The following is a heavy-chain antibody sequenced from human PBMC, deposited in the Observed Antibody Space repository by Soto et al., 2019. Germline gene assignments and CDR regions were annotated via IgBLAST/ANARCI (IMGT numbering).Heavy chain of an antibody. J-gene: IGHJ2*01. CDR2: INDSGGT. CDR3: ARLFVLPTPTSSYWYFDL. V-gene: IGHV4-59*12. D-gene: IGHD2-2*01. CDR1: GGSISNNY. Sequence: QVQLQESGPGLVKPSETLSLTCTVSGGSISNNYWSWIRQPPGKGLEWIGYINDSGGTNYNPSLKSRVTISVDTSKNQFSLKLSSVTAADTAVYYCARLFVLPTPTSSYWYFDLWGRGTLVTVSS.